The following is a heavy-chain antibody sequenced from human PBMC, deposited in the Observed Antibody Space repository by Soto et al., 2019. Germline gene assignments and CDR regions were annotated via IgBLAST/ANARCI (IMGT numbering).Heavy chain of an antibody. V-gene: IGHV4-34*01. D-gene: IGHD3-3*01. CDR3: ARYAYFTIFGVPRRYWFDP. J-gene: IGHJ5*02. Sequence: PSETLSLTCAVYGGSFSGYYWSWIRQSPGKGLEWIGEINHSGSTNYNPSLKSRVTISVDTSKNQFSLKLSSVTAADTAVYYCARYAYFTIFGVPRRYWFDPWRQGTLVTVSS. CDR2: INHSGST. CDR1: GGSFSGYY.